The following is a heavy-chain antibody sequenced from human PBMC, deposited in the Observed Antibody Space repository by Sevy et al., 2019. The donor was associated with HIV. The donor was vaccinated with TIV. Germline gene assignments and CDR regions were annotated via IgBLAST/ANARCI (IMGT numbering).Heavy chain of an antibody. CDR3: ARSVGNGYNYGYYGMDV. Sequence: GGSLRLSCEASGFILSTYTMNWVRQAPGKGLEWVSSISGSSESIYYADSVKGRFTISRDNAKNSLYLQMNSLRAEDTAVYYCARSVGNGYNYGYYGMDVWGQGTTVTVSS. V-gene: IGHV3-21*01. D-gene: IGHD5-12*01. J-gene: IGHJ6*02. CDR1: GFILSTYT. CDR2: ISGSSESI.